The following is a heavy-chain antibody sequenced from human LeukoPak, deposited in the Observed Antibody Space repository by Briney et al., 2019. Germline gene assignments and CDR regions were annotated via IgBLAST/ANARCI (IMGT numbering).Heavy chain of an antibody. CDR2: ISYDGSNK. CDR3: ARGKGYSFGRFDY. CDR1: GFTFSSYG. D-gene: IGHD5-18*01. J-gene: IGHJ4*02. Sequence: GGSLRLSCAASGFTFSSYGMHWVRQAPGKGLEWVAVISYDGSNKYYADSVKGRFTISRDNSKNTLYLQMNSLRAEDTAVYYGARGKGYSFGRFDYWGQGTLVTVSS. V-gene: IGHV3-30*03.